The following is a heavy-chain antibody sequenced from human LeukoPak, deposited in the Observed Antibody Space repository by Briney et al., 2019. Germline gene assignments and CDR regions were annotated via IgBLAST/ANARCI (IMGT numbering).Heavy chain of an antibody. CDR2: IYPNSGAT. J-gene: IGHJ4*02. Sequence: GASVKVSCKTSGYTFTSYDINWVRQATGQGLEWMGYIYPNSGATKYAQKFQGRVTMTRDTSISTAYMELSGLRSDDTAVYYCGTLLSNGPFDYWGQGSLVTVSS. V-gene: IGHV1-2*02. CDR1: GYTFTSYD. CDR3: GTLLSNGPFDY.